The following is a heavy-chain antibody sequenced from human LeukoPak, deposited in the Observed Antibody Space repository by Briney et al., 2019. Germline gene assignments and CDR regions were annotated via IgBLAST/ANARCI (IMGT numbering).Heavy chain of an antibody. J-gene: IGHJ4*02. Sequence: ASVKVSCKASGYTFTSYDINWVRQATGQGLEWMGWMNPNSGSTGYAQKFQGRVTVTRNTSISTAYMELSGLRSEDTAVYYCARGRSTGYPHYFEYWGQGTLVTVSS. CDR3: ARGRSTGYPHYFEY. V-gene: IGHV1-8*03. D-gene: IGHD5-12*01. CDR1: GYTFTSYD. CDR2: MNPNSGST.